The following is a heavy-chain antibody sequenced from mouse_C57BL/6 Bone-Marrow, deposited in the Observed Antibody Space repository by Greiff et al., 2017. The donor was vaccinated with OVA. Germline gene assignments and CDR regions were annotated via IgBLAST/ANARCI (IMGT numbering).Heavy chain of an antibody. CDR1: GFNIKDDY. V-gene: IGHV14-4*01. CDR3: TTEYYDYPWFAY. Sequence: LQQSGAELVRPGASVKLSCTASGFNIKDDYMHWVKQRPEQGLEWIGWIDPENGDTEYASKFQGKATITADTSSNTAYLQLSSLTSEDTAVYYCTTEYYDYPWFAYWGQGTLVTVSA. J-gene: IGHJ3*01. D-gene: IGHD2-4*01. CDR2: IDPENGDT.